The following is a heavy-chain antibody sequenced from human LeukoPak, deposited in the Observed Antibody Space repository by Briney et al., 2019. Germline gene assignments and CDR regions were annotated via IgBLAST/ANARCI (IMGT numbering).Heavy chain of an antibody. CDR3: ARGGAGDYAYYFDY. J-gene: IGHJ4*02. V-gene: IGHV4-4*02. D-gene: IGHD4-17*01. CDR2: IYHSGST. CDR1: DGSISSSNW. Sequence: PSETLSLTCAVSDGSISSSNWWSWVRQPPGKGLEWIGEIYHSGSTNYNPSLKSRVTISVDKSKNQFSLKLSSVTAADTAVYYCARGGAGDYAYYFDYWGQGTLVTVSS.